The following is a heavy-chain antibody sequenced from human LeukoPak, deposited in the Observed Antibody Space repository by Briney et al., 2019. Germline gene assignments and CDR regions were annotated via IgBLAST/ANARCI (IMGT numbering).Heavy chain of an antibody. V-gene: IGHV4-59*01. CDR3: ARYGSGSSGLDY. Sequence: PSEPLSLICTVSGGPISSYYWSWLRQPPGKGLEWLGYIYYSGSTNYNPSLKSRVTIAVDTSKNHFSLKLSSVTAADTAVYYCARYGSGSSGLDYWGQGTLVTVSS. J-gene: IGHJ4*02. D-gene: IGHD3-10*01. CDR2: IYYSGST. CDR1: GGPISSYY.